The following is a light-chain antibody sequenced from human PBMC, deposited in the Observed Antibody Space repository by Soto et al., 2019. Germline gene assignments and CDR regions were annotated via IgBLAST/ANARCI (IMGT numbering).Light chain of an antibody. CDR3: QQYNSYWT. V-gene: IGKV1-5*03. J-gene: IGKJ1*01. CDR1: QTISSW. CDR2: KAS. Sequence: DIQMTQSPYTLSASLVDRFTITCRASQTISSWLAWYQQKPGKAPKLLIYKASSLESGVPSRFSGSGSGTEFTLTISSLQPDDFATYYCQQYNSYWTFGQGTKVDIK.